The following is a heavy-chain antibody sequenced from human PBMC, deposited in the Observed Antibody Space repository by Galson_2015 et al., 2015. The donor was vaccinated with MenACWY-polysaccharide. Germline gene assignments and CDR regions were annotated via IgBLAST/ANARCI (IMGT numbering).Heavy chain of an antibody. D-gene: IGHD3-10*01. Sequence: SCATSGFTFSSAWMSWVRQAPGKGLEWVGRIKSKYNGGTTDYAAPVKGRFSISRDDSQSTAYLQMNSLRTDDTGIYYCTTWGRDVYWGQGTVVTVSP. V-gene: IGHV3-15*01. J-gene: IGHJ4*02. CDR1: GFTFSSAW. CDR2: IKSKYNGGTT. CDR3: TTWGRDVY.